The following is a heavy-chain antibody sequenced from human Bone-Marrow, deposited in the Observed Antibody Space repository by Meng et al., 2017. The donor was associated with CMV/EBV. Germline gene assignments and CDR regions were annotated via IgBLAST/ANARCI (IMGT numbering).Heavy chain of an antibody. CDR3: ARHNIVATVDSYYFGMDV. D-gene: IGHD5-12*01. CDR1: GFTFSNYW. V-gene: IGHV3-7*01. J-gene: IGHJ6*02. Sequence: GESLKISCVASGFTFSNYWMTWVRQAPRKGLEWVANIKQDGGQKYYVDSVKGRFTTSRDNAKNSLYLQMNGLRADDTAVYFCARHNIVATVDSYYFGMDVWGQGTTVTVSS. CDR2: IKQDGGQK.